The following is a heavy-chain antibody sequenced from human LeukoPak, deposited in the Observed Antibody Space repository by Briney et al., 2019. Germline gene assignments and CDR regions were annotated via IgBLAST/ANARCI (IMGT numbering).Heavy chain of an antibody. Sequence: GGSLRLSCAASGFTFSDYYMSWIRQAPGKGLEWVAYISSSGSTIYYADSVKGRFTISRDNAKNSLYLQMNSLRAEDTAVYYCARAASGTTGPYYYYYYMGVWGKGTTVTVSS. D-gene: IGHD1-1*01. J-gene: IGHJ6*03. CDR2: ISSSGSTI. CDR3: ARAASGTTGPYYYYYYMGV. CDR1: GFTFSDYY. V-gene: IGHV3-11*04.